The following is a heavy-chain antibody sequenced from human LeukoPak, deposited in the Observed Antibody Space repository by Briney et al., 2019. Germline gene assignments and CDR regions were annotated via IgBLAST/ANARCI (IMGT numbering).Heavy chain of an antibody. D-gene: IGHD2/OR15-2a*01. CDR1: GYTFTSYA. CDR3: ARSLGSLKEYWWFDP. Sequence: ASVKVSCKASGYTFTSYAMNWVRQAPGQGLEWMGWINPNSGATNYVQSFKGRVTMTRDTTSSTVYMELSTLRSDDTAVYFCARSLGSLKEYWWFDPWGQGTLVSVSS. CDR2: INPNSGAT. J-gene: IGHJ5*02. V-gene: IGHV1-2*02.